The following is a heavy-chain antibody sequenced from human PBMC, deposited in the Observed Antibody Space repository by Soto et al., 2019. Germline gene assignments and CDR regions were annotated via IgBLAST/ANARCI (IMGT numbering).Heavy chain of an antibody. CDR3: AHRLAGYGRAGAWAYFDY. V-gene: IGHV2-5*02. J-gene: IGHJ4*02. D-gene: IGHD2-15*01. Sequence: QITLKESGPTLVKPTQALTLTCTFSGFSLSTSGVGVGWIRQPPGKALEWLALIYWDNDKYYSPSLETRLIITKDTSRNQVSLTLTNVDPVDTATYSCAHRLAGYGRAGAWAYFDYWGQGTLITVAS. CDR2: IYWDNDK. CDR1: GFSLSTSGVG.